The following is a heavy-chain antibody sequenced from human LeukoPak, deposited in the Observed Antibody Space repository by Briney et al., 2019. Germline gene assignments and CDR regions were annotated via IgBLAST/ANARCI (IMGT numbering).Heavy chain of an antibody. CDR2: FSYGGTT. D-gene: IGHD6-19*01. J-gene: IGHJ4*02. CDR3: ARRTAVARTAHFDY. Sequence: SETLSLTCSVSGGSIRSNNFSWDWIRQPPGKGLEWIGSFSYGGTTYFNPSLRSRVAMSVDTSKNQFSLKVTSVTAADTAVYYCARRTAVARTAHFDYWGQGILVTVSS. CDR1: GGSIRSNNFS. V-gene: IGHV4-39*01.